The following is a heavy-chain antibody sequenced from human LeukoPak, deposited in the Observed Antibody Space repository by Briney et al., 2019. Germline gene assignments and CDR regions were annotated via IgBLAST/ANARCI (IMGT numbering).Heavy chain of an antibody. J-gene: IGHJ4*02. Sequence: GASVKVSCKASGYTFTSYGISWVRQAPGQGLEWMGWINPNSGGTNSAQTFQGRVTMTRDTSISTAYMELSRLTSDDTAVYYCARHPYSGSYHFDYWGQGTLVTVSS. V-gene: IGHV1-2*02. CDR1: GYTFTSYG. CDR3: ARHPYSGSYHFDY. CDR2: INPNSGGT. D-gene: IGHD1-26*01.